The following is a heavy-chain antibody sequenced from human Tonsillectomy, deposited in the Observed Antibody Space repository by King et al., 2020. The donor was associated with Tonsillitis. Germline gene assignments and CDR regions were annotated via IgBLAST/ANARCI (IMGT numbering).Heavy chain of an antibody. V-gene: IGHV5-10-1*03. CDR2: IDPTDSYT. CDR3: TKFRLRGSYPTRDAFDI. D-gene: IGHD3-16*01. CDR1: GYSFSSYW. Sequence: EVQLVESGAEVKEPGESLRISCKGSGYSFSSYWITWVRQVPGKGLEWMGKIDPTDSYTIYSPSFQGHVTISADKSISTAYLQWSSLKASDTAMYYCTKFRLRGSYPTRDAFDIWGQGTMVTVSS. J-gene: IGHJ3*02.